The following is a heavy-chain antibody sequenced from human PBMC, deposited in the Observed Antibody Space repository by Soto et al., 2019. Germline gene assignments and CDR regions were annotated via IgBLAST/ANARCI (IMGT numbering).Heavy chain of an antibody. Sequence: SETLSLTCTVSGDSISKNFYYWSWIRQPPGKGLEWIGEINHSGSTNYNPSLKSRVTISVDTSKNQFSLKLSSVTAADTAVYYCARTEDSSSFYYWGQGTLVTVSS. CDR3: ARTEDSSSFYY. D-gene: IGHD6-13*01. CDR2: INHSGST. CDR1: GDSISKNFYY. J-gene: IGHJ4*02. V-gene: IGHV4-34*01.